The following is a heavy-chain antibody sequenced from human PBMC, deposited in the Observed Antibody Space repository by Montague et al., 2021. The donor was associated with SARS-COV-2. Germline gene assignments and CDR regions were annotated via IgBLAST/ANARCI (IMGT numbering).Heavy chain of an antibody. CDR2: IYYSGST. V-gene: IGHV4-61*01. Sequence: SETLSLTCTVSGGSVSSGSYYWSWTRQPPGKGLEWIGYIYYSGSTNYNPSLKSRVTISVDTSKNQFSLKLSSVTAADTAVYYCARDRGGGLGGVITAYYFDYWGQGTLVTVSS. J-gene: IGHJ4*02. D-gene: IGHD3-16*01. CDR1: GGSVSSGSYY. CDR3: ARDRGGGLGGVITAYYFDY.